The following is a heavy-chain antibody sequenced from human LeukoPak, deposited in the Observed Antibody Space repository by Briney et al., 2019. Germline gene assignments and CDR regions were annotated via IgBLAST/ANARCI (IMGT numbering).Heavy chain of an antibody. D-gene: IGHD5-12*01. CDR3: ARDGGGYGIDY. CDR1: GFTFSSYS. J-gene: IGHJ4*02. V-gene: IGHV3-21*01. Sequence: GGSLRLSCAASGFTFSSYSMNWVRQAPGKGLEWVSSISSSSSYIYYSDSVKGRFTISRDNAKNSLYLQMNSLRAEDTAVYYCARDGGGYGIDYWGQGTLVTVSS. CDR2: ISSSSSYI.